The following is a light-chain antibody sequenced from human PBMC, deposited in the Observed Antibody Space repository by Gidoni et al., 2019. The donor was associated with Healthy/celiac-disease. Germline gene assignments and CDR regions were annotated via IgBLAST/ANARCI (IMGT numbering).Light chain of an antibody. CDR2: AAS. CDR1: QSISSY. V-gene: IGKV1-39*01. CDR3: QQSYSTPYT. Sequence: DIQMPQSPSSLSASVGDRVTITCRASQSISSYLNWYQQKPGKAPKLLIYAASSLQSGVPSRFSGSGSGTDFTLTSSSLQPEDFATYYCQQSYSTPYTFGQXTKLEIK. J-gene: IGKJ2*01.